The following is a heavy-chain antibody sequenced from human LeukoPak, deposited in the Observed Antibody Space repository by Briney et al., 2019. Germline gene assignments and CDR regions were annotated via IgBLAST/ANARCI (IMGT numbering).Heavy chain of an antibody. J-gene: IGHJ4*02. CDR1: GFTFSSYA. D-gene: IGHD1-26*01. Sequence: GGSLRLSCAASGFTFSSYAMHWVRQAPGKGLEWVAVISYDGSNKYYADSVKGRFTISRDNSKNTLYLQMNSLRAEDTAVYYCATLLVGATPPAFDYWGQGTLVTVSS. V-gene: IGHV3-30*14. CDR3: ATLLVGATPPAFDY. CDR2: ISYDGSNK.